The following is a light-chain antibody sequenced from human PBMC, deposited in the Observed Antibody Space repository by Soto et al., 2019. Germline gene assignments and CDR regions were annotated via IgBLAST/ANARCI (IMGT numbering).Light chain of an antibody. V-gene: IGKV3D-7*01. J-gene: IGKJ4*01. CDR1: QSVSSSY. CDR3: QQRSNWPLT. Sequence: EIVMTQSPATLSLSPGERATLSCRASQSVSSSYLSWYQQKPGQAPRLLIYGASTRATGIPARFSGSGSGTDFTLTISSLQPEDFAVYYCQQRSNWPLTFGGGTKVEIK. CDR2: GAS.